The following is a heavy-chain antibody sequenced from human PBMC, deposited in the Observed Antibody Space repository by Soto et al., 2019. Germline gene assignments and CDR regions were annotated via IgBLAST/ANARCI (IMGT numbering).Heavy chain of an antibody. Sequence: SVKVSCKASGVTFSSYSLSSVRQAPGKGVEWMGGIIPIFGTANYAQKFQGRVTITEDESTSTAYMELSSLRSEDTAVYYCASSDYDILTPYYYCGMDVWGQGTTVTVSS. CDR2: IIPIFGTA. J-gene: IGHJ6*02. D-gene: IGHD3-9*01. CDR3: ASSDYDILTPYYYCGMDV. V-gene: IGHV1-69*13. CDR1: GVTFSSYS.